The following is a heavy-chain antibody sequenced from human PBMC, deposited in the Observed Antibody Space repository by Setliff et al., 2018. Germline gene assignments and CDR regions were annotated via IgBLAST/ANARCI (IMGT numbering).Heavy chain of an antibody. CDR1: GATFSSYG. CDR3: VREGVDSRSSTDYRYYMDV. V-gene: IGHV1-69*05. Sequence: GASVKVSCKASGATFSSYGISWVRQAPGQGLEWMGGTIPMFGTTEYARKFQGRVTIMTDESTSTAYMQLSSLGSGDTAVYYCVREGVDSRSSTDYRYYMDVWGKGTTVTVSS. CDR2: TIPMFGTT. D-gene: IGHD3-22*01. J-gene: IGHJ6*03.